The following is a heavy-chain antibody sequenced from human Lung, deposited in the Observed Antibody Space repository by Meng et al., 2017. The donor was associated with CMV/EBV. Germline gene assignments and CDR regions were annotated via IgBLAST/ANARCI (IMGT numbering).Heavy chain of an antibody. CDR3: AGGPRSSTSLGY. Sequence: ASVXVSCKASGYTFTGYYMHWVRQAPGQGLEWMGWINPNSGGTNYAQKFQGRVTMTRDTSISTAYMELSRLRSDDTAVHYCAGGPRSSTSLGYWGQGTLVTVSS. D-gene: IGHD2-2*01. J-gene: IGHJ4*02. CDR1: GYTFTGYY. CDR2: INPNSGGT. V-gene: IGHV1-2*02.